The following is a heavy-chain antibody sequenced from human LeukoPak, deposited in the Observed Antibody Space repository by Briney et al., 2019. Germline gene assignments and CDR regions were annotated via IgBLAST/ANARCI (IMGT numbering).Heavy chain of an antibody. CDR2: ISYDGSNK. D-gene: IGHD3-3*01. Sequence: PGGSLRLSCAASGFTFSSYAMHWVRQAPGKGLEWVAVISYDGSNKYYADSVKGRFTISRDNSKNTLYLQMNSLRAEDTAVCYFVRIFGVVNRGAFDIGGRGTRVSVSS. V-gene: IGHV3-30-3*01. CDR3: VRIFGVVNRGAFDI. J-gene: IGHJ3*02. CDR1: GFTFSSYA.